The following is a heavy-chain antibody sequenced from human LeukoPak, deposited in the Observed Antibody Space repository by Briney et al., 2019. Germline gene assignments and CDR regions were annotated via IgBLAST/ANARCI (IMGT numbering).Heavy chain of an antibody. V-gene: IGHV1-2*02. Sequence: ASVKVSCKASGYTFTGYYMHWVRQAPGQGLEWMGWINPNSGGTNYAQKFQGRVTMTRNTSISTAYMELSSLRSEDTAVYYCIVVVPAATNWFDPWGQGTLVTVSS. J-gene: IGHJ5*02. D-gene: IGHD2-2*01. CDR2: INPNSGGT. CDR1: GYTFTGYY. CDR3: IVVVPAATNWFDP.